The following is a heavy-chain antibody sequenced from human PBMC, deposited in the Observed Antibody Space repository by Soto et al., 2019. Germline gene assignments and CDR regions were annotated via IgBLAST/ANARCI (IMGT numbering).Heavy chain of an antibody. J-gene: IGHJ6*02. CDR1: GGSISRYY. CDR2: MYNTGST. D-gene: IGHD2-21*02. CDR3: ARDLWGYCGTDCYPLDV. Sequence: SETLSLTCTVSGGSISRYYWSWIRQPPGKGLEWIGYMYNTGSTVYNPPFKSRVTISVDTSKNQFSLKLNSVTAADTAVYYCARDLWGYCGTDCYPLDVWGQGTTVTV. V-gene: IGHV4-59*01.